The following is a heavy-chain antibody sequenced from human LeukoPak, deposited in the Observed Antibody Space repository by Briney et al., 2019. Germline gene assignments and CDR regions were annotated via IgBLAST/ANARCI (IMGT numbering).Heavy chain of an antibody. D-gene: IGHD3/OR15-3a*01. V-gene: IGHV1-8*01. J-gene: IGHJ1*01. Sequence: ASVKVSCKASGYTFTSYDVNWVRRATGQGLEWMGWMNPNSGNTGYAQKFQGRVIMTRNTSISTAYMALSSLRSEDTAVYYCARGPARTAEYFQHWGQGTLVTVSS. CDR2: MNPNSGNT. CDR3: ARGPARTAEYFQH. CDR1: GYTFTSYD.